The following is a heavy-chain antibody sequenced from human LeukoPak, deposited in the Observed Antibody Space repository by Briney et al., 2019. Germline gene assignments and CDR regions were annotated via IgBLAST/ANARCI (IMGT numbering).Heavy chain of an antibody. V-gene: IGHV1-69*13. CDR1: GGTFSSYA. Sequence: SVKVSCKASGGTFSSYAISWVLQAPGQGLEWMGGIIPIFGTANYAQKFQGRVTITADESTSTAYMELSSLRSEDTAVYYCARKPTMVRGVIDGPYYYYGMDVWGQGTTVTVSS. J-gene: IGHJ6*02. CDR2: IIPIFGTA. CDR3: ARKPTMVRGVIDGPYYYYGMDV. D-gene: IGHD3-10*01.